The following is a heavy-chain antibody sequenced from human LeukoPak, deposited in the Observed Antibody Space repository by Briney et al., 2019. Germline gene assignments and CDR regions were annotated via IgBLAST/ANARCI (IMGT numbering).Heavy chain of an antibody. Sequence: GGSPRLSCAASGFTFNSYAMSWVRQAPGKGLEWVSAISPGGSDTYYADSVRGRFTISRDNSKNTLSLQMNSLRVEDTAVYYCAKDWGTSGTTGWMFEYWGQGTLVTVSS. V-gene: IGHV3-23*01. CDR3: AKDWGTSGTTGWMFEY. J-gene: IGHJ4*02. D-gene: IGHD1-1*01. CDR2: ISPGGSDT. CDR1: GFTFNSYA.